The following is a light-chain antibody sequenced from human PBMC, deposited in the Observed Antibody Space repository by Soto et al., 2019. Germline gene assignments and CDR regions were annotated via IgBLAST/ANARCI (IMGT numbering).Light chain of an antibody. V-gene: IGKV3-15*01. Sequence: EIVLTQSPATLYVSPGERATLSCRASQSLSGNVAWYQQRPGQAPRLLIYATSSRASDVPARFSGGGSGTEFTLTIASLQSEDFAIYYCQQYNHWPRMLSFGGGTKVELK. J-gene: IGKJ4*01. CDR2: ATS. CDR3: QQYNHWPRMLS. CDR1: QSLSGN.